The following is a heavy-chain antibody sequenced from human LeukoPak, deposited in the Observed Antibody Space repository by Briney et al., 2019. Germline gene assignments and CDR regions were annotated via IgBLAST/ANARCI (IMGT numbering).Heavy chain of an antibody. J-gene: IGHJ5*02. D-gene: IGHD2-8*01. Sequence: ASVKVSCKASGYTFTSYGISWVRQAPGQGLEWMGWISAYNGNTNYAQKLQGRVTMTRDMSTSTVYMELSSLRSEDTAVYYCARETNGGRILGSNWFDPWGQGTLVTVSS. CDR3: ARETNGGRILGSNWFDP. CDR1: GYTFTSYG. V-gene: IGHV1-18*01. CDR2: ISAYNGNT.